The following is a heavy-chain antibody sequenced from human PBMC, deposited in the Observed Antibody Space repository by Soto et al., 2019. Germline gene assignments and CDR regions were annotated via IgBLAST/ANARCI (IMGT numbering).Heavy chain of an antibody. CDR1: GGTFSSYA. Sequence: GASVKVSCQASGGTFSSYAISWVRQAPGQGLEWMGGIIPIFGTANYAQKFHGRVTITADESTSTAYMELSSLRSEDTAVYYCARRSSIFGVVALDYYYYYGMDVWGQGTTVTVSS. V-gene: IGHV1-69*13. CDR3: ARRSSIFGVVALDYYYYYGMDV. J-gene: IGHJ6*02. D-gene: IGHD3-3*01. CDR2: IIPIFGTA.